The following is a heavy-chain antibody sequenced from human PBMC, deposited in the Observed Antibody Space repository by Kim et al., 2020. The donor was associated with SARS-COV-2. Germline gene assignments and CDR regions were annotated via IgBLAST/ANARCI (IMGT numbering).Heavy chain of an antibody. J-gene: IGHJ4*02. CDR3: ARVPTMVRGVTPSDY. Sequence: ASVKVSCKASGYTFTSYDINWVRQATGQGLEWMGWMNPNSGNTGYAQKFQGRVTMTRNTSISTAYMELSSLRSEDTAVDYCARVPTMVRGVTPSDYWGQGTLVTVSS. D-gene: IGHD3-10*01. CDR1: GYTFTSYD. CDR2: MNPNSGNT. V-gene: IGHV1-8*01.